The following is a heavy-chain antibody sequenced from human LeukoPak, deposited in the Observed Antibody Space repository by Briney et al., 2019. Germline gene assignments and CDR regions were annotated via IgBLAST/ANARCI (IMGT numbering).Heavy chain of an antibody. CDR1: GFTFSSYA. Sequence: GRSLRLSCAASGFTFSSYAMHWVRQAPGKGLEWVAVISYDGSNKYYADSVKGRFTISRDNSKNTLYLQMNSLRAEDTAMYYCARAGTRYDSSGYHNNWFDPWGQGTLVTVSS. CDR3: ARAGTRYDSSGYHNNWFDP. D-gene: IGHD3-22*01. V-gene: IGHV3-30-3*01. J-gene: IGHJ5*02. CDR2: ISYDGSNK.